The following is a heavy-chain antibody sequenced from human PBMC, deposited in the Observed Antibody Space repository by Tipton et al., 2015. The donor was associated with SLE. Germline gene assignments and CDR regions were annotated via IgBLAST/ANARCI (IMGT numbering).Heavy chain of an antibody. J-gene: IGHJ4*02. CDR1: GGSISNYY. CDR2: IYYSGST. V-gene: IGHV4-59*08. Sequence: TLSLTCTVSGGSISNYYWSWIRQPPGKGLEWIGYIYYSGSTNYNPSLKSRVTISVDTSKNQFSLKLSSVTAADTAVYYCASFDPDYWGQGTLVTVSS. CDR3: ASFDPDY.